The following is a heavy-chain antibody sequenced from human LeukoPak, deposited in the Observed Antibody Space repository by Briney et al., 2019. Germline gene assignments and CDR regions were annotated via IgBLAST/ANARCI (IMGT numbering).Heavy chain of an antibody. D-gene: IGHD4-11*01. J-gene: IGHJ4*02. CDR1: GGSISSYY. Sequence: SETLSLTCTVSGGSISSYYWSWIRQPPGKGLEWIGYIYYSGNTNYNPSLKSRVTISVDTSKNQFSLKLSSVTAADTAVYYCARDRQGLLDYWGQGTLVTVSS. CDR2: IYYSGNT. CDR3: ARDRQGLLDY. V-gene: IGHV4-59*01.